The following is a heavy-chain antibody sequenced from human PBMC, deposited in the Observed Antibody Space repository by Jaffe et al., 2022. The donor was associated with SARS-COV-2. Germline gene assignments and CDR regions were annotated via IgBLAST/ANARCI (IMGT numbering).Heavy chain of an antibody. CDR2: IDGSGGYS. V-gene: IGHV3-23*01. J-gene: IGHJ4*02. CDR3: AKGRYDSDY. CDR1: GFTFSSYV. Sequence: EVQLLESGGGLVQPGGSLRLSCAASGFTFSSYVMSWVRQAPGKGLEWVSVIDGSGGYSYYAGSVKGRFTISRDNSKNTLYLQMNSLRAEDTAIYYCAKGRYDSDYWGQGTLVTVSS. D-gene: IGHD3-22*01.